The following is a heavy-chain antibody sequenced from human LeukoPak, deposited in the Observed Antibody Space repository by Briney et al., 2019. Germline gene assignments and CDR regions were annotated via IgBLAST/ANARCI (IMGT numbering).Heavy chain of an antibody. V-gene: IGHV3-23*01. D-gene: IGHD3-10*01. CDR1: GFTFSSSA. CDR2: ISGSGSGGST. CDR3: ARDGSHYYGSGSYFTWFDP. J-gene: IGHJ5*02. Sequence: GGSLRLSCAASGFTFSSSAMSWVRQAPGKGLEWVSNISGSGSGGSTYYADSVKGRFTISRDNSKNTLYLQMNSLRAEDTALYHCARDGSHYYGSGSYFTWFDPWGQGTLVTVSS.